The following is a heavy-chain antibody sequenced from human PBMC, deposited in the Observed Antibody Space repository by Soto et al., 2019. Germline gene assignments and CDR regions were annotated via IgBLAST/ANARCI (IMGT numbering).Heavy chain of an antibody. J-gene: IGHJ5*02. V-gene: IGHV1-69*13. Sequence: ASVKVSCKASGGTFSSYAISWGGQAPGQGLEWMGGIIPIFGTANYAQKFQGRVTITADESTSTAYMELSSLRSEDTAVYYCARVIQFYYYGSGSPNWFDPWGQGTLVTVSS. D-gene: IGHD3-10*01. CDR2: IIPIFGTA. CDR3: ARVIQFYYYGSGSPNWFDP. CDR1: GGTFSSYA.